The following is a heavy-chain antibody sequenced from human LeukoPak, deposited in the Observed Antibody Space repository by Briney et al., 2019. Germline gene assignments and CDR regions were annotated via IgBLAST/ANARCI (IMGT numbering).Heavy chain of an antibody. D-gene: IGHD2-2*01. CDR1: GGSFSGYY. CDR2: IYHSGST. J-gene: IGHJ5*02. CDR3: ARVYSTPIVVVPAARYNWFDP. Sequence: PSETLSLTCAVYGGSFSGYYWSWIRQPPGKGLEWIGEIYHSGSTNYNPSLKSRVTISVDKSKNQFSLKLSSVTAADTAVYYCARVYSTPIVVVPAARYNWFDPWGQGTLVTVSS. V-gene: IGHV4-34*01.